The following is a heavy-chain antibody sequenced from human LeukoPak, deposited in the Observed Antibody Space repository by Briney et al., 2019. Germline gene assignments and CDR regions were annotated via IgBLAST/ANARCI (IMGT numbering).Heavy chain of an antibody. CDR1: GDSVSSKNGA. CDR2: TYYRPKWYD. J-gene: IGHJ5*01. Sequence: SQTLSLTCAISGDSVSSKNGAWNWIRQSPSRGLEWLGRTYYRPKWYDEYADSVKGRVTISPDTSKNQFSLHVYSVTPEDTAVYYCARNLGTSGWYTFDFWGQGTLVIVSS. V-gene: IGHV6-1*01. CDR3: ARNLGTSGWYTFDF. D-gene: IGHD6-19*01.